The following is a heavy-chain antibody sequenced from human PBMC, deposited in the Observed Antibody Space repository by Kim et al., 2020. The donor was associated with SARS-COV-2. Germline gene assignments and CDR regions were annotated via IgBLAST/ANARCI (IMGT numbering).Heavy chain of an antibody. V-gene: IGHV3-48*03. J-gene: IGHJ3*02. CDR2: ISDSGSNT. CDR3: ARECVTGTDAFDI. D-gene: IGHD6-19*01. CDR1: GFTFSSYE. Sequence: GGSLRLSCAPSGFTFSSYEMNWVRQAPGKGLEWVSYISDSGSNTYYADSVKGRFTISRDNAQNSLFLQMNSLRVEDTAVYYCARECVTGTDAFDIWGQGTLVTVSS.